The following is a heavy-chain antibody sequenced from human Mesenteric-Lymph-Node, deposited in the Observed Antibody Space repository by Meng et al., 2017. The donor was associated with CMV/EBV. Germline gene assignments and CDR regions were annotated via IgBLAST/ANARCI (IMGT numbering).Heavy chain of an antibody. CDR3: ARAQGGGGTRD. CDR1: GGSFSGYY. V-gene: IGHV4-34*01. D-gene: IGHD2-21*01. CDR2: INHSGST. Sequence: SETLSLTCAVYGGSFSGYYWSWIRQPPGKGLEWIGEINHSGSTNYNPSLKSRVTISVDTSKNQFSLKLSSVTAADTAVYYCARAQGGGGTRDWGQGTLVTVSS. J-gene: IGHJ4*02.